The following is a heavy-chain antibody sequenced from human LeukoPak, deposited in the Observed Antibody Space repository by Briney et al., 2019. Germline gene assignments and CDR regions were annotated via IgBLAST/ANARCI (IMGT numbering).Heavy chain of an antibody. V-gene: IGHV4-61*02. CDR3: AREDPYYYYYMDV. J-gene: IGHJ6*03. Sequence: SETLSFTCAVSGGSISSANYYWSWIRQPAGKGLEWIGRIYTSGTTNYNPSLKSRVTISIDTSKNHFSLKLSSVTAADAAVYYCAREDPYYYYYMDVWGKGTTVTVSS. CDR1: GGSISSANYY. CDR2: IYTSGTT.